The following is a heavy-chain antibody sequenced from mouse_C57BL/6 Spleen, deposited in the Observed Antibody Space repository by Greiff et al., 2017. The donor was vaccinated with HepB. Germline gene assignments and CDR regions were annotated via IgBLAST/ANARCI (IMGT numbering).Heavy chain of an antibody. D-gene: IGHD2-1*01. Sequence: QVQLQQSGAELVRPGSSVKLSCKASGYTFTSYWMHWVKQRPIQGLEWIGKIDPSDSETHYNQKFKDKATLTVDKSSSTASMQLSSLTSEDSAVYYGATSVTGFAYWGHGTLVTVSA. V-gene: IGHV1-52*01. J-gene: IGHJ3*01. CDR3: ATSVTGFAY. CDR2: IDPSDSET. CDR1: GYTFTSYW.